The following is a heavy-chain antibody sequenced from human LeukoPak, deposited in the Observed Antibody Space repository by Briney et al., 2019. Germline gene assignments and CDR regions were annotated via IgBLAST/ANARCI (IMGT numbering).Heavy chain of an antibody. Sequence: SVKVSCEASGGTFSSYAISWVRQAPGQGLEWMGGIIPIFGTANYAQKFQGRVTITADKSTSTAYMELSSLRSEDTAVYYCASGAEYSYENWFDPWGQGTLVTVSS. CDR1: GGTFSSYA. J-gene: IGHJ5*02. V-gene: IGHV1-69*06. D-gene: IGHD5-18*01. CDR3: ASGAEYSYENWFDP. CDR2: IIPIFGTA.